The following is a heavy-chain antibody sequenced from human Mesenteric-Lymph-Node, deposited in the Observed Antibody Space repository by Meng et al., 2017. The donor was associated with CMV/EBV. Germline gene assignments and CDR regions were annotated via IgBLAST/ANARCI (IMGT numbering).Heavy chain of an antibody. D-gene: IGHD6-13*01. J-gene: IGHJ6*02. CDR3: ARSGSWGYYYYGMDV. Sequence: GGSLRLSCAASGFTFDDYAMHWVRQAPGKGLEWVSLISWDGGSTYYADSVKGRFTISRDNSKNSLYLQMNSLRAEDTAAYYCARSGSWGYYYYGMDVWGQGTTVTVSS. CDR1: GFTFDDYA. CDR2: ISWDGGST. V-gene: IGHV3-43D*03.